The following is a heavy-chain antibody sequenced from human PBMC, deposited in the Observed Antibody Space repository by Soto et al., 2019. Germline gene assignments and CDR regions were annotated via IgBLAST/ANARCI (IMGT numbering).Heavy chain of an antibody. CDR3: ARGPSGDKVHY. D-gene: IGHD7-27*01. V-gene: IGHV4-30-4*08. CDR1: GGSISSSGYY. Sequence: PSETLSLTCTVSGGSISSSGYYWGWIRQPPGEGLEWIGHIFDSGTTYTNPSLRSQVAISLDTSKNHFSLTLSSVTAADTAVYYCARGPSGDKVHYWGQGALVTVSS. J-gene: IGHJ4*02. CDR2: IFDSGTT.